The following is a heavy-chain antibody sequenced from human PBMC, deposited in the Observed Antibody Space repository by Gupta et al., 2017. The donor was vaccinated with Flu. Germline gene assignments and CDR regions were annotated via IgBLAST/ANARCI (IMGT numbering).Heavy chain of an antibody. J-gene: IGHJ6*03. CDR1: G. CDR2: IWDDGSNK. V-gene: IGHV3-33*01. Sequence: GMHGVRQAPGKGLEWVAGIWDDGSNKYYADSGKGRFTVSRDKSRNTLYLQMNSLRAEDTAGYYCARAKEYMDVWGKGTTVTVSS. CDR3: ARAKEYMDV.